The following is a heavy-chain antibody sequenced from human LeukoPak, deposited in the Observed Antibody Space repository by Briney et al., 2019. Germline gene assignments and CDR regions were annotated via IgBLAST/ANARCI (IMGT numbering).Heavy chain of an antibody. D-gene: IGHD1-26*01. Sequence: GASVRVSSKASGFTFTSSAVQWVRQARGQRLERIGWIVVGSGSTNYAQKIQERVTNTRYMSTSTAYMKLSSLRSEDTDVYYCAVPSNGIEGATGVFGYWGQGTLVTVSA. CDR3: AVPSNGIEGATGVFGY. V-gene: IGHV1-58*01. CDR1: GFTFTSSA. CDR2: IVVGSGST. J-gene: IGHJ4*02.